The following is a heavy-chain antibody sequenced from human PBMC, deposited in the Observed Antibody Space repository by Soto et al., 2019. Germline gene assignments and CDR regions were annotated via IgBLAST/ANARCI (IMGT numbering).Heavy chain of an antibody. Sequence: QVQLVESGGGVVQPGRSLRLSCAASGFTFSSYAMHWVRQAPGKGLEWVAVISYDGSNKYYADSVKGRFTISRDNSKNTLYLQMNSLRAEYTAVYYCARDRSSGWSYYYYGMDVWGQGTTVTVSS. D-gene: IGHD6-19*01. J-gene: IGHJ6*02. CDR2: ISYDGSNK. V-gene: IGHV3-30-3*01. CDR1: GFTFSSYA. CDR3: ARDRSSGWSYYYYGMDV.